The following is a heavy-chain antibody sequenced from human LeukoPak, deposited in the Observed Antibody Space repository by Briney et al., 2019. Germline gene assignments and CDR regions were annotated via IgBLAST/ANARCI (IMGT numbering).Heavy chain of an antibody. V-gene: IGHV1-18*01. J-gene: IGHJ4*02. CDR1: GYTFTSYG. Sequence: ASVKVSCKASGYTFTSYGISWVRQAPGQGLEWMGWISTYNGNTNYAQKLQGRVTVTTDTSMSTAYMELRSLKSDDTALYYCARSGYGSSWYYFDYWGQGTLVTVSS. CDR2: ISTYNGNT. D-gene: IGHD6-13*01. CDR3: ARSGYGSSWYYFDY.